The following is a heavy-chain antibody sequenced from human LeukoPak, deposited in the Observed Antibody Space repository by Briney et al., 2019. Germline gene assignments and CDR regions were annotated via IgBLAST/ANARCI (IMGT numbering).Heavy chain of an antibody. CDR2: IFYRGGAGSA. CDR3: ARGVGMGNGYYFYMDV. J-gene: IGHJ6*03. Sequence: PSETLSLTCIVSNGSISSDYWTWIRQRPGKGLEWIGRIFYRGGAGSANHNPSLKSRVTMSVDSSRKQCSLKLASVTAADTAVYYCARGVGMGNGYYFYMDVWGKGTMVTVSS. CDR1: NGSISSDY. D-gene: IGHD2-8*01. V-gene: IGHV4-59*01.